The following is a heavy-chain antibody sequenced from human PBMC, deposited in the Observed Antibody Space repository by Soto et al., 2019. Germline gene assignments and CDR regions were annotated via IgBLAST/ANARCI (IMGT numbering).Heavy chain of an antibody. CDR2: INPKSGGT. D-gene: IGHD1-26*01. Sequence: QVQLVQSGAEVKKPGASVNVSCEASGYTFTVYYMHWVRQAPGQGLERMGWINPKSGGTMYPQKFQGRVTMTWDTSISTAYMALTRLRSDDTAVYCCARDLAKGGGSAGFDYWGQGTLVTVSS. V-gene: IGHV1-2*02. CDR1: GYTFTVYY. J-gene: IGHJ4*02. CDR3: ARDLAKGGGSAGFDY.